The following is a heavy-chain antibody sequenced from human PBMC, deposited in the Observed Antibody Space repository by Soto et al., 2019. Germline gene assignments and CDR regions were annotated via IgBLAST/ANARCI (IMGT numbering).Heavy chain of an antibody. CDR2: ISSSGTII. J-gene: IGHJ4*02. CDR1: GFTFSDYY. CDR3: ARDLGYYDSSGYFDY. D-gene: IGHD3-22*01. V-gene: IGHV3-11*01. Sequence: GGSLRLSXAASGFTFSDYYMSWIRQAPGKGLEWVSYISSSGTIISYADSVKGRFTISRDNAKNSLYLQMNSLRAEDTAVYYCARDLGYYDSSGYFDYWGQGTLVTVSS.